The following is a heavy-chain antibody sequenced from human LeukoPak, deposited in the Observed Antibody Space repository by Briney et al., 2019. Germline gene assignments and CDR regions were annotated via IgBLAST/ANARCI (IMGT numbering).Heavy chain of an antibody. J-gene: IGHJ3*02. CDR2: IYPGDSDT. V-gene: IGHV5-51*01. Sequence: GESLKISCKGSGYSFTSYRIGWVRQMPGKGLEWMGIIYPGDSDTRYSPSFQGQVTISADKSISTAYLQWSSLKASDTAMYYCASESDYYYDSSGYYFTANIWGQGTMVTVSS. CDR1: GYSFTSYR. D-gene: IGHD3-22*01. CDR3: ASESDYYYDSSGYYFTANI.